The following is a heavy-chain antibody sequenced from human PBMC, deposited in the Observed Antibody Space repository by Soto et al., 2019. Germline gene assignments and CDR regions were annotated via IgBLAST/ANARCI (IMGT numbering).Heavy chain of an antibody. V-gene: IGHV1-58*01. Sequence: SVKVSFKASGFTFTSSAVQWVRQARGQRLEWIGWIVVGSGNTNYAQKFQERVTITRDMSTSTAYMELSSLRSEDTAVYYCAADLENYYYYGMDVWGQGTTVTVSS. CDR2: IVVGSGNT. CDR3: AADLENYYYYGMDV. CDR1: GFTFTSSA. J-gene: IGHJ6*02.